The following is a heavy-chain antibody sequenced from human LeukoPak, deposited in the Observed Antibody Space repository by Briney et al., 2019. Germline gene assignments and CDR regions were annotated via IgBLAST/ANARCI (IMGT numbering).Heavy chain of an antibody. J-gene: IGHJ4*02. Sequence: SETLSLTCTVSGGSISSYYWSWIRQPPGKGLEWIGYIYYSGSTNYNPSLKSRVAISVDTSKNQFSLKLSSVTAADTAVYYCARHMTMVRGVTSIFDYWGQGTLVTVSS. V-gene: IGHV4-59*08. D-gene: IGHD3-10*01. CDR1: GGSISSYY. CDR2: IYYSGST. CDR3: ARHMTMVRGVTSIFDY.